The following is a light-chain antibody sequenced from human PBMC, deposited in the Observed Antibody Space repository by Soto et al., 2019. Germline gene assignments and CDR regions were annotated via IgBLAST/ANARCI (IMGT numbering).Light chain of an antibody. V-gene: IGLV2-14*03. Sequence: QSVLTQPASVSGSPGQSITISCTGTSSDVGGYNYVSWYQQHPDKAPKLLIYDVSNRHSGVSNRFSGSKSGSTASLTISGLQAEDEADYYCSSYTANTARVFGGGTKLTVL. CDR1: SSDVGGYNY. CDR3: SSYTANTARV. J-gene: IGLJ2*01. CDR2: DVS.